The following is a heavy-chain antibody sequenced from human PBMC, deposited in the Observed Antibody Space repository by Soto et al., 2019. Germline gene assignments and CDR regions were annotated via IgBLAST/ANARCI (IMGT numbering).Heavy chain of an antibody. Sequence: QVQLQESGPGLVKPSQTLSLTCTVSGGSISSGDYYWSWIRQPPGKGLEWIGSIYYSGSTYYNPPLQSRVTISVDTSKNQFSLKLNSVTAADTAVYYCASRHSSPYFDYWGQGTLVTVSS. D-gene: IGHD6-13*01. V-gene: IGHV4-30-4*01. CDR3: ASRHSSPYFDY. J-gene: IGHJ4*02. CDR1: GGSISSGDYY. CDR2: IYYSGST.